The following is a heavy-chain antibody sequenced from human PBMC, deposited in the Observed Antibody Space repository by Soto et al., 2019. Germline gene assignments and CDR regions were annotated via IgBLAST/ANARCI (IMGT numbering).Heavy chain of an antibody. D-gene: IGHD2-8*02. Sequence: QITLKESGPTLVKPTQTLTLTCTFPGFSLSTSGVGVGWIRQPPGKALEWLALIYCDYDKRYSPSLKSRLTITQDTSNNQFVLTMTNMDPVDTATYYCAHSATHPGPPDYWGQGTLVTVSS. V-gene: IGHV2-5*02. CDR1: GFSLSTSGVG. CDR3: AHSATHPGPPDY. J-gene: IGHJ4*02. CDR2: IYCDYDK.